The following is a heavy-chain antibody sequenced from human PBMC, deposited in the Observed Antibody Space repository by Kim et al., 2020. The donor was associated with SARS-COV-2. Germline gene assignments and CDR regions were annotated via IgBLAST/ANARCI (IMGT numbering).Heavy chain of an antibody. CDR3: ARDERGSYLGTKGRTFLDY. V-gene: IGHV4-4*06. Sequence: RVTLSVDTSKNQFSLKLSSVTAADTAVYYCARDERGSYLGTKGRTFLDYWGQGTLVTVSS. D-gene: IGHD1-26*01. J-gene: IGHJ4*02.